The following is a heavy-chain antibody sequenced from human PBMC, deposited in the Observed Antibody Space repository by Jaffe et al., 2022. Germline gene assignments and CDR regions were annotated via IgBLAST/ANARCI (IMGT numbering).Heavy chain of an antibody. CDR1: GGSLSEYY. V-gene: IGHV4-59*01. J-gene: IGHJ4*02. D-gene: IGHD2-21*01. CDR2: ISDSGRT. Sequence: QVQLQESGPGLVKPSETLSLNCTVSGGSLSEYYWSWIRQAPGKGLEWLAHISDSGRTNYNPIFQSRVTISVVTSQNQFSLKLRSVTAADTAVYYCARGSTLPLWCGDCYFFDSWGQGTLVTVSS. CDR3: ARGSTLPLWCGDCYFFDS.